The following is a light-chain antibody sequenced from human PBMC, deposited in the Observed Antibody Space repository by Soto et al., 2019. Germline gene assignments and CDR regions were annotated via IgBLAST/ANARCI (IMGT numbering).Light chain of an antibody. CDR2: GGS. V-gene: IGKV3-20*01. CDR1: QSVSSSY. CDR3: QQYGSSPWT. J-gene: IGKJ1*01. Sequence: EIVFTHSPCTVSLCTGERATLSCRAGQSVSSSYLAWYQQKPGQAPRLLIYGGSIRATDVPARFSGSGSGTEFSLTISSLQSEDFAVYYCQQYGSSPWTFGQGTKVDIK.